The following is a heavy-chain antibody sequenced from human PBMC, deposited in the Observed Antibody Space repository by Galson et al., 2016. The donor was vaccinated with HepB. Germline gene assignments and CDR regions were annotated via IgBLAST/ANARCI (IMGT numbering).Heavy chain of an antibody. D-gene: IGHD3-22*01. CDR2: IRSKTYGATT. CDR1: GFTFVDYA. V-gene: IGHV3-49*03. CDR3: SRATKLYYYDSSGYGY. J-gene: IGHJ4*02. Sequence: SLRLSCAASGFTFVDYAMGWCRQAPGKGLEWIGYIRSKTYGATTEYAASVKGRFSISRDDSNSIAYLQMNSLKTEDTAVYYCSRATKLYYYDSSGYGYWGPGTLGTVSS.